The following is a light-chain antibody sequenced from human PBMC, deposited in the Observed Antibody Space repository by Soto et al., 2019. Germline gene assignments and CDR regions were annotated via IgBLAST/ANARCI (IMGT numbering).Light chain of an antibody. J-gene: IGKJ2*01. CDR2: GAS. CDR3: QQFGSSPYT. V-gene: IGKV3-20*01. CDR1: QSISSSY. Sequence: EIVLTQSPGTLSLSPGERATLSCRASQSISSSYLAWYQQQPGQAPRLLIFGASSRGPGSPDRFSGSGSGTDFTLTISRLEPEDFGGFCCQQFGSSPYTFRLGTKLEIK.